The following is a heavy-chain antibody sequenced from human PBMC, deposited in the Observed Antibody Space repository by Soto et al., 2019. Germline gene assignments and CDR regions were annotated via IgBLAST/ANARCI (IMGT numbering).Heavy chain of an antibody. CDR1: GFTFSSYA. V-gene: IGHV3-23*01. Sequence: EVLLLESGGGLVQPGGSLRLSCAASGFTFSSYAMSWVRQAPGKGLEWVSAISGSGGSTYYADSVKGRFTISRDTSKNTRYLQMYSLRAEDKAVYYCAKGTRSPMVVAILWSFDYRGQGPLVTVSS. J-gene: IGHJ4*02. CDR2: ISGSGGST. D-gene: IGHD2-15*01. CDR3: AKGTRSPMVVAILWSFDY.